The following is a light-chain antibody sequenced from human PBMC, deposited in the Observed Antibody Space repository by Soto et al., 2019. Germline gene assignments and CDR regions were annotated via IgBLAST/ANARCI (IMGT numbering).Light chain of an antibody. CDR2: AAS. CDR1: QGIGVY. Sequence: DIQMTQSPSSLSASLGDRVTITCRASQGIGVYLAWFQQKPGNAPKLLIYAASTLQSGVPSRFSGSGSGTDFTLTVSSLQPEDVATYYCKKYNSAPITFGGGTRVEIK. V-gene: IGKV1-27*01. J-gene: IGKJ4*01. CDR3: KKYNSAPIT.